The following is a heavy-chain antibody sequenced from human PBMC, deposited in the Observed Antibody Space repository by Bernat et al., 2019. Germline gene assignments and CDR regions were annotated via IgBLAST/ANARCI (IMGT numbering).Heavy chain of an antibody. Sequence: QVQLVESGGGVVQPGRSLRLSCAASGFTFSSYAMHWVRQAPGKGLEWVAVISYDGSNKYYADSVKGRFTISRDNSKNTLYLQMNSLRAKDTAVYDCAGGPIGSSSFTKSNWFDPWGQGTLVTVSS. CDR3: AGGPIGSSSFTKSNWFDP. V-gene: IGHV3-30-3*01. CDR2: ISYDGSNK. D-gene: IGHD6-6*01. CDR1: GFTFSSYA. J-gene: IGHJ5*02.